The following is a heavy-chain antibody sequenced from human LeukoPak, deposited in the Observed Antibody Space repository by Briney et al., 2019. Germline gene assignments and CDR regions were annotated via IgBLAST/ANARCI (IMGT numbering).Heavy chain of an antibody. CDR3: ARDGGSGGPTLVLDQ. D-gene: IGHD3-10*01. V-gene: IGHV3-33*08. J-gene: IGHJ4*02. CDR1: GFTFSSYA. CDR2: IWNDGTQK. Sequence: PGGSLRLSCAASGFTFSSYAMSWVRQAPGKGLEWVAVIWNDGTQKYYADSVKGRFSISRDNSRNSLYLQMSSLRVEDTAIYYCARDGGSGGPTLVLDQWGQGTLVTVSS.